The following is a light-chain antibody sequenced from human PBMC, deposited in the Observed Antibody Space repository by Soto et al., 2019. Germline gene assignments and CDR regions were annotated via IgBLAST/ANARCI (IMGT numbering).Light chain of an antibody. Sequence: IQLTQSPSSLSASVGDRVTITCRAIQGISSDLAWYQQKPGKPPKLLIYCASTLQHGVPSRLSGSGSGTDFPLTIRGRQPEDFAAYYCRQRNRYPVNFRQVKRLEIK. CDR3: RQRNRYPVN. J-gene: IGKJ5*01. V-gene: IGKV1-9*01. CDR2: CAS. CDR1: QGISSD.